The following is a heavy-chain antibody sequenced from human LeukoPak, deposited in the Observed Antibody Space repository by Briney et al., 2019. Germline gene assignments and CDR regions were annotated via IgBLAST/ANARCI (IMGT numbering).Heavy chain of an antibody. Sequence: PSETLSLTCTVSGGSISTNYWTWIRQPAGRGLEWIGRVPASGNTRYNPSLESRVTMSVDTSKNQFSLSLTSVTAADTGVYFCATGLAGNYDFNCFDPWGQGTLVTVSS. V-gene: IGHV4-4*07. CDR2: VPASGNT. CDR1: GGSISTNY. D-gene: IGHD1-7*01. J-gene: IGHJ5*02. CDR3: ATGLAGNYDFNCFDP.